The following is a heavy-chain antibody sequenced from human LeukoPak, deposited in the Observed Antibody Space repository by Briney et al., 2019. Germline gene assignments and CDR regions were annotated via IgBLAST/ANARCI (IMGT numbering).Heavy chain of an antibody. J-gene: IGHJ4*02. CDR2: IRYDGSNK. CDR1: GFTFSSHW. V-gene: IGHV3-30*02. D-gene: IGHD5-18*01. Sequence: GGSLRLSCEVSGFTFSSHWMHWVRQAPGKGLEWVAFIRYDGSNKYYADSVKGRFTISRDNSKNTLYLQMNSLRAEDTAVYYCAKVRIGGYSYPTADLDYWGQGTLVTVSS. CDR3: AKVRIGGYSYPTADLDY.